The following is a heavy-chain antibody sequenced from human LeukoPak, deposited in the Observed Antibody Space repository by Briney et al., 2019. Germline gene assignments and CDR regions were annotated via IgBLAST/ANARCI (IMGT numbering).Heavy chain of an antibody. CDR1: GFTFSSYV. V-gene: IGHV3-33*01. CDR2: IWYDGSNQ. CDR3: ARVSAPYCGGDCYSDY. D-gene: IGHD2-21*02. Sequence: GRSLRLSCAASGFTFSSYVMHWVRQAPGKGLGRVAVIWYDGSNQYYADSVTGRFTISRDNSKNTLYLQLNSLRAEDTAVYYCARVSAPYCGGDCYSDYWGQGTLVTVSS. J-gene: IGHJ4*02.